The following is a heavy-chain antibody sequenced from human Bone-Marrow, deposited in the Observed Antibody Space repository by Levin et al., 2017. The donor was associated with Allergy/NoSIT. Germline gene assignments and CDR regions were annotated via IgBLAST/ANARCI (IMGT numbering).Heavy chain of an antibody. J-gene: IGHJ4*02. D-gene: IGHD1-26*01. CDR3: ARGLLDY. CDR1: GYIFTDKY. V-gene: IGHV1-2*02. CDR2: LNTKTGDT. Sequence: GESLKISCKASGYIFTDKYMHWVRQAPGQGLEWMGWLNTKTGDTNYAQKFRGRVTMTRDTSVGIAYLDLSRLRFDDTAVYYCARGLLDYWGQGTVVIVSA.